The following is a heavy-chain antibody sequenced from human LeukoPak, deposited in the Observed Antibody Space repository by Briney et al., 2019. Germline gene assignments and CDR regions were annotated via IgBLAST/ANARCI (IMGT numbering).Heavy chain of an antibody. D-gene: IGHD6-19*01. V-gene: IGHV1-18*01. J-gene: IGHJ4*02. CDR1: GYTFTSYG. Sequence: ASVKVSSTASGYTFTSYGISWVRQAPGQGLEWMGWISAYNGNTNYAQKLQGRVTMTTDTSTSTAYMELRSLRSDDTAVYYCARDAGIAVAGPFGLDYWGQGTLVTVSS. CDR2: ISAYNGNT. CDR3: ARDAGIAVAGPFGLDY.